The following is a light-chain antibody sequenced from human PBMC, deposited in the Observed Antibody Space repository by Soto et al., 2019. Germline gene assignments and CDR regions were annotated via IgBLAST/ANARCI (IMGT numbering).Light chain of an antibody. V-gene: IGLV1-40*01. CDR2: GXX. J-gene: IGLJ1*01. CDR1: SSNIGAGYD. CDR3: QSYDSSLSGYV. Sequence: QSVLTQPPSVSGAPGQRVTISCTGSSSNIGAGYDVHWYQQLPGPAPNLLIYGXXXRXXXXXXXFXGSKSGTSASLAITGLQAEDEXDYYCQSYDSSLSGYVFGTGTKVTVL.